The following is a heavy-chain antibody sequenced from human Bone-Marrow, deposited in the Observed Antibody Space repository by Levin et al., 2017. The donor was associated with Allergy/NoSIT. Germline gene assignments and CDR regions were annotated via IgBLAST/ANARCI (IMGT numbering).Heavy chain of an antibody. CDR3: ARGSVLRYFDWLSEFDY. CDR2: ISYDGSNK. Sequence: PGESLKISCAASGFTFSSYAMHWVRQAPGKGLEWVAVISYDGSNKYYADSVKGRFTISRDNSKNTLYLQMNSLRAEDTAVYYCARGSVLRYFDWLSEFDYWGQGTLVTVSS. V-gene: IGHV3-30-3*01. CDR1: GFTFSSYA. D-gene: IGHD3-9*01. J-gene: IGHJ4*02.